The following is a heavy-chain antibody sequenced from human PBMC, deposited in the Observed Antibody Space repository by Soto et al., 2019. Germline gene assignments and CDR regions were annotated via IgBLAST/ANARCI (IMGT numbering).Heavy chain of an antibody. D-gene: IGHD3-22*01. CDR3: ARVFYRKYDSSGYYYDRFDP. V-gene: IGHV6-1*01. CDR1: ADSVSSNSSA. J-gene: IGHJ5*02. CDR2: TYYRSKWYN. Sequence: SQTLSLTCAISADSVSSNSSAWNWFRHSPSRGLEWLGRTYYRSKWYNDYAVSVKSRITINLDTSKNQFSLQLNSVTAEDTAVNYCARVFYRKYDSSGYYYDRFDPWGQGTLVSVSS.